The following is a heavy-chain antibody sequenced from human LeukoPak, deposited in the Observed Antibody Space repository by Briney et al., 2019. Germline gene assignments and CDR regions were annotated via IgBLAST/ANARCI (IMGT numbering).Heavy chain of an antibody. J-gene: IGHJ5*02. Sequence: PAGSLRLSCAVSGFTFSSYEMNWVRQAPGKGLEWVSYISTSGHTTYYTDSVKGRFTISRDNAKNSLFLQMNSLRAEDTAVYYCARAGGGYWFDPWGQGTLVTVSS. CDR3: ARAGGGYWFDP. D-gene: IGHD2-15*01. CDR1: GFTFSSYE. V-gene: IGHV3-48*03. CDR2: ISTSGHTT.